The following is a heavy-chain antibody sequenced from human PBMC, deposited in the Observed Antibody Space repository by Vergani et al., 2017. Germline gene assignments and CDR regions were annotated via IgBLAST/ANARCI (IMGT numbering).Heavy chain of an antibody. D-gene: IGHD6-13*01. Sequence: QVQLQESGPGLVKPSGTLSLTCAVSGGSISSSNWWSWIRQPPGKGLEWIGYIYYSGSTNYNPSLKSRVTISVDTSKNQFSLKLSSVTAADTAVYYCARALSSSWYPNRYYYMDVWGKGTTVTVSS. J-gene: IGHJ6*03. V-gene: IGHV4-4*02. CDR3: ARALSSSWYPNRYYYMDV. CDR2: IYYSGST. CDR1: GGSISSSNW.